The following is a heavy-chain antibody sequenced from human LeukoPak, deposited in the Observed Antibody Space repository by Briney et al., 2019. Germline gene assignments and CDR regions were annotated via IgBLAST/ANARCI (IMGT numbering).Heavy chain of an antibody. V-gene: IGHV3-21*01. Sequence: KAGGSLTLSCAASGFTFSSYSRNWLRQAPGKGREGGLCISSSSSYIYYADSVKGRFTISRDNAKNSLYLQMNSLRAEDTAVYYCAGDSSSWYYFDYWGQGTLVTVSS. J-gene: IGHJ4*02. CDR2: ISSSSSYI. D-gene: IGHD6-13*01. CDR1: GFTFSSYS. CDR3: AGDSSSWYYFDY.